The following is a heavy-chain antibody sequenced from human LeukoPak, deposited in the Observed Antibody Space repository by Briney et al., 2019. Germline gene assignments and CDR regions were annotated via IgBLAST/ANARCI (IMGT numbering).Heavy chain of an antibody. CDR2: ISSSSSTI. V-gene: IGHV3-48*02. CDR1: GFTFSSFN. Sequence: PGGSLRLSCAASGFTFSSFNMTWVRHTPGKGLEWISYISSSSSTIYYADSVKGRFTISRDNAKSSLYLQMNSLRDEDTAVYYCARYPSVAATGWGRWFDHWGQGTLVTVSS. CDR3: ARYPSVAATGWGRWFDH. J-gene: IGHJ5*02. D-gene: IGHD6-13*01.